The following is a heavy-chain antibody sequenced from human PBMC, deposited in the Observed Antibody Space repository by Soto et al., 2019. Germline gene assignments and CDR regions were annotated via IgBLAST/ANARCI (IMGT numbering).Heavy chain of an antibody. CDR2: ISYDGSNK. D-gene: IGHD4-17*01. J-gene: IGHJ4*02. CDR1: GFTFSSYG. CDR3: AKDRATVAYFDY. Sequence: GGSLRLSCAASGFTFSSYGMHWVRQAPGKGLEWVAVISYDGSNKYYADSVKGRFTISRDNSKNTLYLQMNSLRAEDTAVYYCAKDRATVAYFDYWGQGTQVTVSS. V-gene: IGHV3-30*18.